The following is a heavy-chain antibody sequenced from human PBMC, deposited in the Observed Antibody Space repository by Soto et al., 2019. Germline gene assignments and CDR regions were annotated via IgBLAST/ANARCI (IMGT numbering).Heavy chain of an antibody. V-gene: IGHV1-8*01. CDR2: INPNSGNI. CDR1: GDTFTTYD. Sequence: ASVKVSCKASGDTFTTYDINWVRQATGHGLEWMGWINPNSGNIGYAQRFQGRVTMTRDTAIRTAYMEVSSLRSDDTAVYYCARGRASGSCYLLDYWGQGTLVTVSS. CDR3: ARGRASGSCYLLDY. D-gene: IGHD3-10*01. J-gene: IGHJ4*02.